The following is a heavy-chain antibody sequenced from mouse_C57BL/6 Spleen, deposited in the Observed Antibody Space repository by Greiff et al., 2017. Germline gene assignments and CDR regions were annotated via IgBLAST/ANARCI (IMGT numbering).Heavy chain of an antibody. CDR3: ASIYDYDAYFDY. J-gene: IGHJ2*01. D-gene: IGHD2-4*01. CDR1: GYAFSSSW. V-gene: IGHV1-82*01. CDR2: IYPGDGDT. Sequence: QVQLQQSGPELVKPGASVKISCKASGYAFSSSWMNWVKQRPGKGLEWIGRIYPGDGDTNYNGKFKGKATLTADKSSSTAYMQLSSLTSEDSAVYCCASIYDYDAYFDYWGQGTTLTVSS.